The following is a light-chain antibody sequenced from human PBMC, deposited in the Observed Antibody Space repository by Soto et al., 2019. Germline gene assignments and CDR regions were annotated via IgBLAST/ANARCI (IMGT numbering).Light chain of an antibody. Sequence: QSVLTQPASVSGSPGQSITISCTGTSSDVGSYNLVSWYQQHPDKAPKLMISEGNKRPSGVSNRFSGSKSGNTASLTISGLQAEDEADYHCCSYAGSNTYVFGTGTKLTVL. CDR3: CSYAGSNTYV. CDR1: SSDVGSYNL. CDR2: EGN. J-gene: IGLJ1*01. V-gene: IGLV2-23*01.